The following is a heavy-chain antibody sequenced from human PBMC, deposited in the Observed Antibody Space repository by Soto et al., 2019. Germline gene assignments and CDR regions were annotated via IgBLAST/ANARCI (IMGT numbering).Heavy chain of an antibody. J-gene: IGHJ5*02. CDR2: IYYSGST. V-gene: IGHV4-39*01. D-gene: IGHD3-22*01. CDR3: ARPRVNYYDRSDNGPWCDP. Sequence: SETLSLPCTVSGDSISSSSYYWGWIRQPPGKGLEWIGSIYYSGSTYYHPSLKSLFTVAVDTSQNQISRKLSAVTAAHTAVYFCARPRVNYYDRSDNGPWCDPWGQGTLVTVSS. CDR1: GDSISSSSYY.